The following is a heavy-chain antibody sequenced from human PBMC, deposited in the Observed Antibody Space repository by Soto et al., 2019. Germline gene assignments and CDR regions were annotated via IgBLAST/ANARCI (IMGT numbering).Heavy chain of an antibody. D-gene: IGHD6-19*01. CDR2: ISYDGSEK. Sequence: QVYLVESGGGVVQPGRSLRLSCAASGFTFNNYAMHWVRQAPGKGLEWVAVISYDGSEKYYRDSVKGRFTISRDNPMNTMYLEINSLRPEYSAIYYCAKDPRIAVVRPTSVRYYYFYMDVWGKVTTVAVSS. CDR1: GFTFNNYA. J-gene: IGHJ6*03. V-gene: IGHV3-30*18. CDR3: AKDPRIAVVRPTSVRYYYFYMDV.